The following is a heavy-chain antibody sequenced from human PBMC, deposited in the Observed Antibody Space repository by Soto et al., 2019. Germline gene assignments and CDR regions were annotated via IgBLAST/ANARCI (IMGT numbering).Heavy chain of an antibody. Sequence: GGSLRLSCSASGFTFSIYAMHWVRQAPGKGLEYVSSISTNGGSTHYADSVKGRFTISRDNSKNTQYLQMSSLRADDTAVYYCVKGEYYYDSSGYYPFDYWGQGTLVTVS. V-gene: IGHV3-64D*06. D-gene: IGHD3-22*01. CDR3: VKGEYYYDSSGYYPFDY. J-gene: IGHJ4*02. CDR1: GFTFSIYA. CDR2: ISTNGGST.